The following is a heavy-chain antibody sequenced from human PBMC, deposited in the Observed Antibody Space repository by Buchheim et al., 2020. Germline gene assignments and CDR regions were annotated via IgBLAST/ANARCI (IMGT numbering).Heavy chain of an antibody. CDR3: AKGPAIGIAAAGNLGGFDP. CDR1: GFTFSSYA. Sequence: EVQLLESGGGLVQPGGSLRLSSAASGFTFSSYAMSWVRQAPGKGLEWVSAISGSGGSTYYADSVKGRFTISRDNSKNTLYMQMNSLRAEDTAVYYCAKGPAIGIAAAGNLGGFDPWGQGTL. V-gene: IGHV3-23*01. D-gene: IGHD6-13*01. J-gene: IGHJ5*02. CDR2: ISGSGGST.